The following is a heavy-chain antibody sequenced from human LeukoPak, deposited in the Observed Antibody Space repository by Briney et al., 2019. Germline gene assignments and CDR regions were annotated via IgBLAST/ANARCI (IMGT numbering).Heavy chain of an antibody. V-gene: IGHV3-74*01. CDR3: AREYSSTGPGPTYYYYGMDV. D-gene: IGHD6-19*01. CDR2: INSDGSST. CDR1: GFTFSSYW. J-gene: IGHJ6*02. Sequence: PGGSLRLSCAASGFTFSSYWMHWVRQAPGKGLVWVSRINSDGSSTSYADSVKGRFTISRDNAKNTLYLQMNSLRAEDTAVYYCAREYSSTGPGPTYYYYGMDVWGQGTTVTVSS.